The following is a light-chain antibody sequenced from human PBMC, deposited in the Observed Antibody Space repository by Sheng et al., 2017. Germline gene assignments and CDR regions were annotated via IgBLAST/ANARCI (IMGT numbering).Light chain of an antibody. CDR1: QSVSSS. CDR3: QQYYGYPRT. CDR2: DAS. Sequence: EIVLTQSPATLSLSPGERATLSCRASQSVSSSLAWYQQKPGQAPRLLIYDASNRATGIPARFSGSGSGTDFTLTISSLEPEDFATYYCQQYYGYPRTFGHGTKVEMK. J-gene: IGKJ1*01. V-gene: IGKV3-11*01.